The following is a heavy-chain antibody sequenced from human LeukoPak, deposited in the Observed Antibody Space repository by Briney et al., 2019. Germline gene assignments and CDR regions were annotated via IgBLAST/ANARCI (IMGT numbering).Heavy chain of an antibody. Sequence: RASVKVSCKASGFTFTSYDINWVRQASGQGLEWMGWMNPNNGNTGYAQKFQGRVTITRDTSASTAYMELSSLRSEDTAVYYCARLTYYLNAFDIWGQGTMVTVSS. CDR1: GFTFTSYD. D-gene: IGHD3-10*01. V-gene: IGHV1-8*01. CDR2: MNPNNGNT. J-gene: IGHJ3*02. CDR3: ARLTYYLNAFDI.